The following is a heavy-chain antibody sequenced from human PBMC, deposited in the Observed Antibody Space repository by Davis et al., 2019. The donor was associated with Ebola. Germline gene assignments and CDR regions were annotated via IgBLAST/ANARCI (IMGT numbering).Heavy chain of an antibody. J-gene: IGHJ4*02. V-gene: IGHV3-30*18. CDR2: ISYDGNNQ. CDR3: AKGWSYLDY. CDR1: GFTFSSYG. D-gene: IGHD3-3*01. Sequence: PGGSLRLSCAASGFTFSSYGMHWVRQTPGKGLEWVAIISYDGNNQYYADSVKGRFTISRDNSKNTLYLQMNSLKSEDTAMFYCAKGWSYLDYWGQGTLVSVSS.